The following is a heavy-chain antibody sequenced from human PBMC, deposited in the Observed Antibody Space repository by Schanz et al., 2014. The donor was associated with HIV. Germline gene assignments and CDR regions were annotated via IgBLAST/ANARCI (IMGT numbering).Heavy chain of an antibody. V-gene: IGHV1-69*01. J-gene: IGHJ4*02. CDR3: ARDQNVISMVRGVMGGVDY. CDR1: GGTFRTFA. CDR2: IVPIFGTT. Sequence: QVQLVQSGAEVKKPGSSVKVSCKTFGGTFRTFAISWVRQAPGQGLEWMGGIVPIFGTTNYAQSFQGRVSITADESTSTAYLQLSGLRSDDTAVYYCARDQNVISMVRGVMGGVDYWGQGTLVTVSS. D-gene: IGHD3-10*01.